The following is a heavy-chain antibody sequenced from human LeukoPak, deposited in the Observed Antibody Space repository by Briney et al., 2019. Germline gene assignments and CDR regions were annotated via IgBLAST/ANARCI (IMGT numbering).Heavy chain of an antibody. Sequence: GASVKVSCTASGFTFTSSAVQWVRQARGQRLEWIGWIVVGSGNTNYAQKFQERVTITRDMSTSTAYMELSSLRSEDTAVYYCAAGTLKSGYGYGSDYWGQGTLVTVSS. V-gene: IGHV1-58*01. CDR2: IVVGSGNT. D-gene: IGHD5-18*01. CDR1: GFTFTSSA. CDR3: AAGTLKSGYGYGSDY. J-gene: IGHJ4*02.